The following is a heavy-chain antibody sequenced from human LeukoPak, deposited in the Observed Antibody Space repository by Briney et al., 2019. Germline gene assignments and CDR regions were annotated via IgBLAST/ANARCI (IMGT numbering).Heavy chain of an antibody. CDR1: GLTFSNFP. CDR2: IQDDGATT. D-gene: IGHD3-22*01. CDR3: APQSITLVVVISPFDY. J-gene: IGHJ4*02. V-gene: IGHV3-30*02. Sequence: PGGSLRLSCAASGLTFSNFPMHWVRQAPGKGLEWVALIQDDGATTNYVDSVRGRFTISRDNSKSTVYLQMNSLKPDDTAVYYCAPQSITLVVVISPFDYWGQGTLVTVSS.